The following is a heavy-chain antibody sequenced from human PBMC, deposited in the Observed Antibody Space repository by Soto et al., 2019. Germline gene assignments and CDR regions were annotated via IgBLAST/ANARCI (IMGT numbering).Heavy chain of an antibody. CDR2: IWYDGSNK. D-gene: IGHD2-2*01. CDR3: ARIPIEYYSTTPSGDYYGIDV. V-gene: IGHV3-33*01. CDR1: GFTFSSYG. J-gene: IGHJ6*02. Sequence: QVQLVESGGGVVQPGRSLRLSCAASGFTFSSYGMHWVRQAPGKGLEWVAVIWYDGSNKYYADSVKGRFTISRDNSKNTLDLQMNSLRAEDTAVYYCARIPIEYYSTTPSGDYYGIDVWGQGTTVTVSS.